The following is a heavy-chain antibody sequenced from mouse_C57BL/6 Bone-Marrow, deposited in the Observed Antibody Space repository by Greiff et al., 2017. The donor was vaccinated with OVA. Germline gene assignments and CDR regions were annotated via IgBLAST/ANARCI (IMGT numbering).Heavy chain of an antibody. Sequence: QVQLQQPGAELVMPGASVKLSCKASGYTFTSYWMHWVKQRPGQGLEWIGEIDPSDSYTNYNQKLKGKSTLTVDKSSSTAYMQLSSLTSEDSAVYYCARDDGYYPGDYWGQGTTLTVSS. D-gene: IGHD2-3*01. J-gene: IGHJ2*01. CDR3: ARDDGYYPGDY. CDR1: GYTFTSYW. CDR2: IDPSDSYT. V-gene: IGHV1-69*01.